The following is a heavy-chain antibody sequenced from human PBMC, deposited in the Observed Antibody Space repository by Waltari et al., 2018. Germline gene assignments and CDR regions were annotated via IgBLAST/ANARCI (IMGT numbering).Heavy chain of an antibody. CDR2: LIPIFGTA. J-gene: IGHJ4*02. CDR3: ARDLGYCTNGVCPGGFDY. Sequence: QVQLVQSGAEVKKPGSSVKVSCKASGGTFSSYAISWVRQAPGQGLEWMGRLIPIFGTANYAQKVQGRVTITADESTSTAYMELSSLRSEDTAVYYCARDLGYCTNGVCPGGFDYWGQGTLVTVSS. CDR1: GGTFSSYA. V-gene: IGHV1-69*15. D-gene: IGHD2-8*01.